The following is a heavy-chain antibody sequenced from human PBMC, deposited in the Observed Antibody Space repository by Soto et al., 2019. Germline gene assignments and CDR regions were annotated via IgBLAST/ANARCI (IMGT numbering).Heavy chain of an antibody. CDR3: ARDNYSSSCMDY. CDR1: GFTFSSYG. Sequence: QVQLVESGGGVVQPGRSLRLSCAASGFTFSSYGMHWVRQAPGKGLEWVAVIWYDGSNKYYADSVKVRFTISRDNSKNTLYLQMNSLRAEDTAVYYCARDNYSSSCMDYWGQGTLVTVSS. J-gene: IGHJ4*02. CDR2: IWYDGSNK. D-gene: IGHD6-13*01. V-gene: IGHV3-33*01.